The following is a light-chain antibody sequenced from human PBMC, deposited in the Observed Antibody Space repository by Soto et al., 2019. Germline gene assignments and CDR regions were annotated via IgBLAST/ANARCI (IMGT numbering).Light chain of an antibody. CDR1: QGVGRA. J-gene: IGKJ5*01. CDR2: DAS. V-gene: IGKV1-13*02. CDR3: QQFNGDPS. Sequence: AIQLTQSPSSLSASVGDRVIITCRAGQGVGRALAWYQQKPGKSPKLLIYDASILETGAPARFSGSGSGTDFTLTISTLQPEDFLTYYCQQFNGDPSFGQGTRLDIQ.